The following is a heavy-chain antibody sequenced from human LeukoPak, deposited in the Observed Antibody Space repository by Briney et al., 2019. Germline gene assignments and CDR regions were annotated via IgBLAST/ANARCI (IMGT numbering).Heavy chain of an antibody. CDR2: IYNSGST. D-gene: IGHD4/OR15-4a*01. V-gene: IGHV4-59*12. CDR3: ARSTMANTATGWFDP. CDR1: GDSISSYY. Sequence: SETLSLTCTVSGDSISSYYWSWIRQPPGKGLEWIGYIYNSGSTNHNPSLKSRVTMSVGTSKNHMSLKLSSVPAADTAMYYCARSTMANTATGWFDPWGQGTLVTVSS. J-gene: IGHJ5*02.